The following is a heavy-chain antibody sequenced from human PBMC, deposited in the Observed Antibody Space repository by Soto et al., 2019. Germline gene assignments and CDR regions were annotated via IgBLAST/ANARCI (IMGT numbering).Heavy chain of an antibody. Sequence: PGESLKISCNASGYSFTSYWIIWVRQMPGRGLEWMGRIDPSDSYTDYNPAFQGHITISSDKSTSTVYLQLTTLKASDNGMYYCARPQGGTDWLDPWGQGTLVTVSS. CDR1: GYSFTSYW. CDR3: ARPQGGTDWLDP. V-gene: IGHV5-10-1*01. D-gene: IGHD1-7*01. CDR2: IDPSDSYT. J-gene: IGHJ5*02.